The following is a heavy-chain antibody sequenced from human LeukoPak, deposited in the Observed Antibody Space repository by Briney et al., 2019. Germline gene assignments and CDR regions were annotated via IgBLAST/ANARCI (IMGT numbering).Heavy chain of an antibody. V-gene: IGHV4-59*01. CDR3: ARHRGSGYPYFDY. Sequence: KPSETLSLTCTVSGGSINIYYWSWIRQPPGKGLEWIGYIYYSGSTNYNPSLKSRVTISVDTSKNQFSLKLSSLTAADTAVYYCARHRGSGYPYFDYWGQGTLVTVSS. D-gene: IGHD3-22*01. CDR2: IYYSGST. J-gene: IGHJ4*02. CDR1: GGSINIYY.